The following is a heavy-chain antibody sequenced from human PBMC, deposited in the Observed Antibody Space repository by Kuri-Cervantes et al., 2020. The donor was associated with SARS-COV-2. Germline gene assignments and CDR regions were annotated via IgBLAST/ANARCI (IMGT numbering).Heavy chain of an antibody. V-gene: IGHV4-31*03. J-gene: IGHJ4*02. CDR1: GGSISSGGYY. Sequence: LRLSCTVSGGSISSGGYYWSWIRQHPGKGLEWIGYIYYSGSTYYNPSLESRVTISVDTSKNQFSLKLSSVTAADTAVYYCARADSDFWSGGRRYYFDYWGQGTLVTVSS. D-gene: IGHD3-3*01. CDR3: ARADSDFWSGGRRYYFDY. CDR2: IYYSGST.